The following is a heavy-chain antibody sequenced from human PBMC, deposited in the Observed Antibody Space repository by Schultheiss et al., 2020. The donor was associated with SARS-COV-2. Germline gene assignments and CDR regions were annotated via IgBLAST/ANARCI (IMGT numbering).Heavy chain of an antibody. J-gene: IGHJ4*02. D-gene: IGHD6-13*01. CDR1: GYSISSGYY. CDR3: ARGIAAAGTKEFDY. V-gene: IGHV4-38-2*02. Sequence: SETLSLTCTVSGYSISSGYYWGWIRQPPGKGLEWIGSIYHSGSTYYNPSLKSRVTISVDTSNNQFSLKLSSVTAADTAVYYWARGIAAAGTKEFDYWGQGTLVTVSS. CDR2: IYHSGST.